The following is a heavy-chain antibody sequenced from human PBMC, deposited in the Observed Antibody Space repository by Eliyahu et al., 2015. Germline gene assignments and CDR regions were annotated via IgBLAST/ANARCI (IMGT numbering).Heavy chain of an antibody. CDR2: INAGNGNT. V-gene: IGHV1-3*01. CDR1: GYTFTSYA. Sequence: QVQLVQSGAEVKKPGASVKVSCKASGYTFTSYAMHWVRQAPGQRLEWMGWINAGNGNTKYSQKFQGRVTITRDTSASTAYMELSSLRSEDTAVYYCARDRGEQWLVFYYYYGMDVWGQGTTVTVSS. J-gene: IGHJ6*02. CDR3: ARDRGEQWLVFYYYYGMDV. D-gene: IGHD6-19*01.